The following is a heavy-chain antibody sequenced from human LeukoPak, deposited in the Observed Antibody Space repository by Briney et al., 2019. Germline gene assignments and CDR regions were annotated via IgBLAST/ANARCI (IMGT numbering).Heavy chain of an antibody. V-gene: IGHV3-23*01. D-gene: IGHD3-22*01. CDR2: ITGSGGST. CDR3: AKLPGYYDSSGYFDY. J-gene: IGHJ4*02. CDR1: GFTFSSYA. Sequence: GGSLRLSCAASGFTFSSYAMSWVRQAPGKGLEWVSAITGSGGSTYYADSVKGRFTISRDNSKNTLYLQMNSLRAEDTAVYYCAKLPGYYDSSGYFDYWGLGTLVTVSS.